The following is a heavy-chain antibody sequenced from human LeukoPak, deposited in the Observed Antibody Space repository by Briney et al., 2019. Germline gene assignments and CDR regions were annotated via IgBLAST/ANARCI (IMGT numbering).Heavy chain of an antibody. Sequence: PSETLSLTCTVSGGSISSYYWSWIRQPAGKGLEWIGRIYTSGGTNYNPSLKSRVTMSVDTSKNQFSLKLSSVTAADTAVYYCARAIGKVAGTDYYYYMDVWGKGTTVTVSS. CDR3: ARAIGKVAGTDYYYYMDV. J-gene: IGHJ6*03. CDR1: GGSISSYY. V-gene: IGHV4-4*07. CDR2: IYTSGGT. D-gene: IGHD6-19*01.